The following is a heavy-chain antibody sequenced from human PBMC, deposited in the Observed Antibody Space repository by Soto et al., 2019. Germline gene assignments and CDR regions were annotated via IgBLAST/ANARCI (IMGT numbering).Heavy chain of an antibody. D-gene: IGHD6-19*01. J-gene: IGHJ3*02. Sequence: SETLSLTCTVSGGSISSYYWSWIRQPPGKGLEWIGYIYYSGSTNYNPSLKSRVTISVDTSKNQFALKLSSVPTADTAVYYWARVSLWLEDSNEAFDIWGQGTMVTVSS. CDR2: IYYSGST. CDR3: ARVSLWLEDSNEAFDI. CDR1: GGSISSYY. V-gene: IGHV4-59*01.